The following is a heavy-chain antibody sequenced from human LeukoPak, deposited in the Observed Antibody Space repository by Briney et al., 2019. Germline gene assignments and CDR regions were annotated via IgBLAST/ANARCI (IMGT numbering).Heavy chain of an antibody. CDR2: TIPILGIA. CDR3: ARGDSSGWSDAFDI. D-gene: IGHD6-19*01. J-gene: IGHJ3*02. V-gene: IGHV1-69*04. Sequence: SVKVSCKASGGTFSSYAISWVRQAPGQGLEWMGRTIPILGIANYAQKFQGRVTITADKSTSTAYMELSSLRSEDTAVYHCARGDSSGWSDAFDIWGQGTMVTVSS. CDR1: GGTFSSYA.